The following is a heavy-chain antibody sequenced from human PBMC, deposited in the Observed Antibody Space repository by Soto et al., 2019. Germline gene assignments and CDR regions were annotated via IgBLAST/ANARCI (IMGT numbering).Heavy chain of an antibody. V-gene: IGHV3-7*01. CDR1: GFTFSNYW. D-gene: IGHD3-3*01. CDR3: ARPWNSDYTTDAYDI. CDR2: IKLDGSEK. Sequence: LRLSCAASGFTFSNYWMTWVRQAPGKGLEWVANIKLDGSEKYYVDSVKGRFTISRDNAKSSLYLQMNSLRAEDTAVYYCARPWNSDYTTDAYDIWGQGTMVTVSS. J-gene: IGHJ3*02.